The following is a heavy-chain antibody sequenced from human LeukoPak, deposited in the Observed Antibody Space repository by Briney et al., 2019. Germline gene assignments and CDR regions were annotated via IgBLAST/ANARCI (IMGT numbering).Heavy chain of an antibody. Sequence: PGKSLRLSCAASGFTFSSYGMHWVRQAPGKGLEWVAVIWYDGSNKYCADSVKGRCTISRDNSKNTLYLQVNSLRAENTAVYYCARARNDYDSSGFSALDLWGEGTIVTVSS. CDR1: GFTFSSYG. J-gene: IGHJ5*02. CDR2: IWYDGSNK. D-gene: IGHD3-22*01. CDR3: ARARNDYDSSGFSALDL. V-gene: IGHV3-33*01.